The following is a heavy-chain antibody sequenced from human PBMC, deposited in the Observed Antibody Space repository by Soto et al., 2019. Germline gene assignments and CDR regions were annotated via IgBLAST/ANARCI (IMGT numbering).Heavy chain of an antibody. CDR3: AKASIVVVPAAFSDY. Sequence: PVGSLRLSCAASGFTFSSYAMSWVRQAPGKVLEWVSAISGSGGSTYYADSVKVRFTISRDNSKNTLYLQMNSLRAEDTAVYYCAKASIVVVPAAFSDYWGQGTLVTVS. V-gene: IGHV3-23*01. J-gene: IGHJ4*02. CDR2: ISGSGGST. CDR1: GFTFSSYA. D-gene: IGHD2-2*01.